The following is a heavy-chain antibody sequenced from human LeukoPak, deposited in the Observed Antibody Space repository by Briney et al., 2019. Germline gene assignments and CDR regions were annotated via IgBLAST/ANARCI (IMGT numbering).Heavy chain of an antibody. Sequence: GGSLRLSCAASGFTFSSYSMNWVRQAPGKGLEWVSFISSSSSYIYYADSVKGRFTISRDNSKNTLYLQMNSLRAEDTAVYYCAREWGDYYDSGYIDYWGQGTLVTVSS. D-gene: IGHD3-22*01. CDR1: GFTFSSYS. V-gene: IGHV3-21*01. J-gene: IGHJ4*02. CDR3: AREWGDYYDSGYIDY. CDR2: ISSSSSYI.